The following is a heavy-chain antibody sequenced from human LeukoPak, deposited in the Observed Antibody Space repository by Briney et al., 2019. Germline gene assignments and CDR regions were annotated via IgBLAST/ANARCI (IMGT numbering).Heavy chain of an antibody. V-gene: IGHV3-66*01. CDR1: GFTFSSDA. Sequence: GGSQRLSCAASGFTFSSDAMSWVRQAPGKGLEWVSVIYSGGSTYYADSVKGRFTTSRDNSKNTLYLQMNSLRAEDTAVYYCARALYYGSGRDYYYYMDVWGKGTTVTVSS. J-gene: IGHJ6*03. D-gene: IGHD3-10*01. CDR3: ARALYYGSGRDYYYYMDV. CDR2: IYSGGST.